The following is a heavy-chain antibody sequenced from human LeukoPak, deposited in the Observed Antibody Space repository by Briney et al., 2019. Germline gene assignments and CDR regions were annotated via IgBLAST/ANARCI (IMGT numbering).Heavy chain of an antibody. D-gene: IGHD4-11*01. CDR3: ARYDYSNLDMAEYFQH. CDR2: INPNSGGT. Sequence: ASVKVSCKASGYTFTGYYMHWVRQAPGQGLEWMGLINPNSGGTNYAQKFQGRVTMTRDTSISTAYMELSRLRSDDTAVYYCARYDYSNLDMAEYFQHWGQGTLVTVSS. J-gene: IGHJ1*01. CDR1: GYTFTGYY. V-gene: IGHV1-2*02.